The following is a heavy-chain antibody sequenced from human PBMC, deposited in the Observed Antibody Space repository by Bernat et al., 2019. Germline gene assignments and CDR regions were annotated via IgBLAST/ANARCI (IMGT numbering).Heavy chain of an antibody. V-gene: IGHV3-23*01. CDR3: AKSSSGWSRYFDL. CDR1: GFTFSSYA. Sequence: EVQLLESGGGLVQPGGSLRLSCAASGFTFSSYAMSWVRQAPGKGLEWVSAISGSGGSTHYADSVKGRFTISRDNSKNTLYLQMNSLRAEDTAVYYCAKSSSGWSRYFDLWGRGTLVTVSS. CDR2: ISGSGGST. J-gene: IGHJ2*01. D-gene: IGHD6-19*01.